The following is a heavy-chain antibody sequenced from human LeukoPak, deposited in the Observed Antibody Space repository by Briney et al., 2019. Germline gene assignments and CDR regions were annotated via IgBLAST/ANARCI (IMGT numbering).Heavy chain of an antibody. V-gene: IGHV1-46*01. J-gene: IGHJ5*02. CDR1: GYTFTSYY. CDR3: ASNYDFWSGLHWFDP. CDR2: INPSGGST. Sequence: ASVKVSCKASGYTFTSYYMHWVRQAPGQGLEWMGIINPSGGSTSYAQKFQGRVTMTRDMSTSTVYMELSSLRSEDTAVYYCASNYDFWSGLHWFDPWGQGTLVTVSS. D-gene: IGHD3-3*01.